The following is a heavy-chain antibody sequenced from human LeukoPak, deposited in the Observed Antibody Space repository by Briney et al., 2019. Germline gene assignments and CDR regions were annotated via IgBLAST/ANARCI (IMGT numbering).Heavy chain of an antibody. CDR3: ARHQQGGSYRSPFDY. Sequence: ASVKVSCKASGYTFTSYGISWVRQAPGQGLEWMGWISAYNGNPNYAQKLQGRVTMTTDTSTSTAYMELRSLRSDDTAVYYCARHQQGGSYRSPFDYWGQGTLVTVSS. CDR2: ISAYNGNP. V-gene: IGHV1-18*01. D-gene: IGHD1-26*01. CDR1: GYTFTSYG. J-gene: IGHJ4*02.